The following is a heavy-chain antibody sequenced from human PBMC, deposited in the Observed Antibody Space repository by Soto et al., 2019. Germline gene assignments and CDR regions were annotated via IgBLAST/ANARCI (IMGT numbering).Heavy chain of an antibody. CDR1: GDSIRTSNW. CDR3: RRAPGVVVGNAILSSWFDP. V-gene: IGHV4-4*02. J-gene: IGHJ5*02. D-gene: IGHD2-21*01. Sequence: QVQLQESGPGLVKSSGTLSLACTVSGDSIRTSNWWSWVRQTPGKGLEWIGEIYSSGTTNFNPSLERRVSISVDESRNQFSLNLPSVTAADTAVYFCRRAPGVVVGNAILSSWFDPRGQGTLVSVSS. CDR2: IYSSGTT.